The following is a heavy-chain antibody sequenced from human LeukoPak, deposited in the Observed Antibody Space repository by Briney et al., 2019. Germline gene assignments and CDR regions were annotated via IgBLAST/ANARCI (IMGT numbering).Heavy chain of an antibody. J-gene: IGHJ5*02. CDR1: GYTFPKHH. CDR2: NNPKSGGT. Sequence: ASVKDSRKASGYTFPKHHIHWVRPVAGQGLEWMGWNNPKSGGTYYAQEFQGRVTLTRDTSLSTLYMELSRLRSDDTAVYYCAKDYSVDLGFDPWGQGTLVTVSS. D-gene: IGHD2-21*01. V-gene: IGHV1-2*02. CDR3: AKDYSVDLGFDP.